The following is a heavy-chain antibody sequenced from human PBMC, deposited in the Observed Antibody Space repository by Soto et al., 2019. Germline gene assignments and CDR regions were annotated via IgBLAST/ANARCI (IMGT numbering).Heavy chain of an antibody. V-gene: IGHV1-69*06. CDR1: GGTFSSYA. D-gene: IGHD1-26*01. Sequence: QVQLVQSGAEVKKPGSSVKVSCKASGGTFSSYAISWVRQAPGQGLEWMGGIIPIFGTANYAQKFQGRVTITADKSTSTAYMELSSLRSEDTAVYYCASKSAGGYYDWYFDLWGRGTLVTVSS. J-gene: IGHJ2*01. CDR3: ASKSAGGYYDWYFDL. CDR2: IIPIFGTA.